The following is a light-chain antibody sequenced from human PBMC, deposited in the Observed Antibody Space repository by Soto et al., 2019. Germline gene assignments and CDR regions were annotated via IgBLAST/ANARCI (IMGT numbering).Light chain of an antibody. CDR2: AAS. CDR1: QIVSSY. Sequence: EIVLTQSPATLSFSPGERATLSCRASQIVSSYLAWYQQKTGQAPRLLIYAASSRATGIPDRFSGTGSGTDFILTVSRLEPEDFAVYYCQQYGSSSLTFGGGTKVDIK. CDR3: QQYGSSSLT. V-gene: IGKV3-20*01. J-gene: IGKJ4*01.